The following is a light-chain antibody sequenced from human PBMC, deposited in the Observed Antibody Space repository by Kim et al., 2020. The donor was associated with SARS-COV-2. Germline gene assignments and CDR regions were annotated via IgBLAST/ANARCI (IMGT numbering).Light chain of an antibody. CDR2: DVS. CDR3: SSYTSSSTPVV. V-gene: IGLV2-14*01. J-gene: IGLJ2*01. Sequence: QSALTQPASVSGSPGQSITISCTGTSSDVGGYNYVSWYQQHPGKAPKLTIYDVSKRPSGVSNRFSGSKSGNTASLTISGLQAEDEADYYCSSYTSSSTPVVFGGGTQLTVL. CDR1: SSDVGGYNY.